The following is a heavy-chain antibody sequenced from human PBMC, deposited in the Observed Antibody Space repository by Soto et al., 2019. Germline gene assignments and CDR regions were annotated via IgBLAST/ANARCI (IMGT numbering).Heavy chain of an antibody. CDR3: ARERGVLVAATRNFDY. V-gene: IGHV3-66*01. Sequence: PLGSLRLSCAASGFTVSRNYMRWVRLALGKGLEWVSLIYSGGSAYYADSVKFRFTISRDNSKNTLYLQMNSLRAEDTAVYYCARERGVLVAATRNFDYWGQGTLVTVSS. CDR1: GFTVSRNY. D-gene: IGHD2-15*01. J-gene: IGHJ4*02. CDR2: IYSGGSA.